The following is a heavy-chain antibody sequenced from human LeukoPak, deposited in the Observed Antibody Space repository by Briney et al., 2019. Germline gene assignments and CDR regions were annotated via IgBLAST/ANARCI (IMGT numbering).Heavy chain of an antibody. CDR1: GGSFSGYY. Sequence: SETLSLTCAVYGGSFSGYYWSWIRQPPGKGLEWIGEINHSGSTNYNPSLKSRVTISVDTSKNQFSPKLSSVTAADTAVYYCARVRRGHNWFDPWGQGTLVTVSS. CDR2: INHSGST. CDR3: ARVRRGHNWFDP. J-gene: IGHJ5*02. V-gene: IGHV4-34*01.